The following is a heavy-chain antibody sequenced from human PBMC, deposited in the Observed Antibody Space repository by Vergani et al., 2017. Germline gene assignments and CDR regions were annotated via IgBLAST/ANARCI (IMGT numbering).Heavy chain of an antibody. CDR3: ARNKIQLWLVHYYYYMDV. CDR2: IYTSGST. D-gene: IGHD5-18*01. V-gene: IGHV4-61*02. J-gene: IGHJ6*03. CDR1: GGSISSGSYY. Sequence: QVQLQESGPGLVKPSQTLSLTCTVSGGSISSGSYYWSWIRQPAGKGLEWIGRIYTSGSTNYNPSLKSRVTISVDTSKNQFSLKLSSVTAADTAVYYCARNKIQLWLVHYYYYMDVWGKGTTVTVSS.